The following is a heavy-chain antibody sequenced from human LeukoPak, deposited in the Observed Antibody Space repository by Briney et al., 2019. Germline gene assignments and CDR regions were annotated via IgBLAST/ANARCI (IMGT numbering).Heavy chain of an antibody. Sequence: SGPTLVNPTQTLTLTCTFSGFSLTTSGVTVCCILQPPGKALEWLALIYWDDDKLYSPSLKSRLTITNDTSKNQVVLTVANTDPVDTATYYCAHSDRYAFDIWGQGTMVTVSS. CDR2: IYWDDDK. CDR3: AHSDRYAFDI. D-gene: IGHD1-14*01. CDR1: GFSLTTSGVT. J-gene: IGHJ3*02. V-gene: IGHV2-5*02.